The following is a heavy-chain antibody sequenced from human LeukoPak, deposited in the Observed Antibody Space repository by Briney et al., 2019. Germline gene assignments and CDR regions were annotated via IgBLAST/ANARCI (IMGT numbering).Heavy chain of an antibody. V-gene: IGHV4-39*07. CDR3: ARGYYGDYYAFDI. J-gene: IGHJ3*02. Sequence: SETLSLTCTVSGGSISSSSYYWGWIRQPPGKGLEWIGSIFYSGNTYYNPSLRSRVTIFVDTSKNQFSLKLSSVTAADTAVYYCARGYYGDYYAFDIWGQGTMVTVSS. D-gene: IGHD4-17*01. CDR1: GGSISSSSYY. CDR2: IFYSGNT.